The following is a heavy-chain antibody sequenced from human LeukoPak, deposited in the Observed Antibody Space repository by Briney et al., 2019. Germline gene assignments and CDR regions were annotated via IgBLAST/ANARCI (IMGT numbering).Heavy chain of an antibody. D-gene: IGHD1-26*01. J-gene: IGHJ3*02. V-gene: IGHV3-21*01. CDR3: AREYSGSYYYAFDI. Sequence: PGGTLRLSCAASGFTLSSYGMSWVRQAPGKGLEWVSSISSSSSYIYYADSVKGRFTISRDNAKNSLYLQMNSLRAEDTAVYYCAREYSGSYYYAFDIWGQGTMVTVSS. CDR1: GFTLSSYG. CDR2: ISSSSSYI.